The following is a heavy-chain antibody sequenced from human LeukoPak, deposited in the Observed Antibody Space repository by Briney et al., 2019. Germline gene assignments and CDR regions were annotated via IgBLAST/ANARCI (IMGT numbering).Heavy chain of an antibody. CDR1: GFTFSSYA. CDR2: ISYDGSNK. Sequence: GGSLRLSCAASGFTFSSYAMHWVRQAPGKGLEWVAVISYDGSNKYYADSVKGRFTISRDNSKNTLYLQMNSLRAEDTAVYYCARGLYGSGYWGQGTLVTVSS. J-gene: IGHJ4*02. V-gene: IGHV3-30-3*01. D-gene: IGHD3-10*01. CDR3: ARGLYGSGY.